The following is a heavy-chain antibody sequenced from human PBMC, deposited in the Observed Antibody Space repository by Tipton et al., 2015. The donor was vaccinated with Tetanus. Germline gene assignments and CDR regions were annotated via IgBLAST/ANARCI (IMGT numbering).Heavy chain of an antibody. Sequence: QLVQSGAEVKKPGASVKVSCSASGYTFTGYYLHWVRQAPGQGLEWMGWINPNNGGTHFARKFQDRVTLTTDTSISTAYMELSRLTSDDTAVYFCARGHSPLYNWNFGYFDFWGQGTLVTVSS. D-gene: IGHD1-7*01. V-gene: IGHV1-2*02. CDR1: GYTFTGYY. CDR2: INPNNGGT. CDR3: ARGHSPLYNWNFGYFDF. J-gene: IGHJ4*02.